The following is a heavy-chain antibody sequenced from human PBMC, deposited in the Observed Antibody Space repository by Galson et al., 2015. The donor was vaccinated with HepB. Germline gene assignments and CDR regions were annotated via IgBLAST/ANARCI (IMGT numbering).Heavy chain of an antibody. CDR2: INVDGTIT. J-gene: IGHJ4*02. Sequence: SLRLSCAGSAFTLSKSWMHWARQAPGKGLVWVSRINVDGTITNYADSVKGRFTISRDNAKNTLYLQMNGLRAEDTAVYYCSTLGTIDYWGQGALVTVSS. D-gene: IGHD7-27*01. CDR1: AFTLSKSW. CDR3: STLGTIDY. V-gene: IGHV3-74*01.